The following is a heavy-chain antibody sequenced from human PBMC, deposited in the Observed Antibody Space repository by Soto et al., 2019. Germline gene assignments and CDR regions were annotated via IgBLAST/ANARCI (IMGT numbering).Heavy chain of an antibody. V-gene: IGHV1-2*02. Sequence: AAVKVSCKASGYTFTGDYMHWVRQAPGQFLYWMGWINPNSGGTNCAQKFQVRVTMTRDTSISTAYMELSRLRSDDTAVYYCARVLGLYYYYYGMDVWGQGTTVTVSS. D-gene: IGHD3-16*01. CDR3: ARVLGLYYYYYGMDV. J-gene: IGHJ6*02. CDR2: INPNSGGT. CDR1: GYTFTGDY.